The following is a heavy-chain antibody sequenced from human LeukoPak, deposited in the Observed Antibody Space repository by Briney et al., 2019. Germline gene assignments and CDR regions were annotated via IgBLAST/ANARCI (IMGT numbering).Heavy chain of an antibody. CDR3: ARGPSSMYKQVFGEY. CDR1: GYTFTGYY. Sequence: GASVKVSCKASGYTFTGYYMHWVRQAPGQGRDWMGWFNPNIVGTNYGQNFQGRVTMNRDTSIRTAYMEMSRLRSDATAVYYCARGPSSMYKQVFGEYWGQGTLVTVSS. D-gene: IGHD1-1*01. V-gene: IGHV1-2*02. J-gene: IGHJ4*02. CDR2: FNPNIVGT.